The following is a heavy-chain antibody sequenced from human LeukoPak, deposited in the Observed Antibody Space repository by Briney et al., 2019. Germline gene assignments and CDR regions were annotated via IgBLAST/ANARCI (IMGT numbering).Heavy chain of an antibody. Sequence: GGSLRLSCAASGFTFSSYRMNWVRQAPGKGLEWVSSISSSSTYKYYADSVKGRFTISRDNAKNSLYLQMSSLRAEDTAVYYCAREDSSGWADYWGQGTLVTVSS. CDR3: AREDSSGWADY. CDR2: ISSSSTYK. V-gene: IGHV3-21*01. D-gene: IGHD6-19*01. J-gene: IGHJ4*02. CDR1: GFTFSSYR.